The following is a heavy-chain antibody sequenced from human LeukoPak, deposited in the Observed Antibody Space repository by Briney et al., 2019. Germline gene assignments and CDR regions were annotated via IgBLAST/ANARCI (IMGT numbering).Heavy chain of an antibody. V-gene: IGHV4-34*01. CDR2: INHSGST. CDR1: GGSFSGYY. J-gene: IGHJ4*02. CDR3: GRMAPDTAMTLDY. Sequence: SETLSLTCAVYGGSFSGYYWSWIRQPPGKGLEWIGEINHSGSTNYNPSLKSRVTISVDTSKNQFSLKLTSVTAADTAVYYCGRMAPDTAMTLDYWGQGTLVTVSS. D-gene: IGHD5-18*01.